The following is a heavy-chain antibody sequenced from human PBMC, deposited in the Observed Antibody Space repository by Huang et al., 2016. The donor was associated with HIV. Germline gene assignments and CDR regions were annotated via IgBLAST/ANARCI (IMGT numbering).Heavy chain of an antibody. Sequence: QLQLQESGPGLVRPSETLSLTCSVSGGSVNSGYYYWGWIRQPPVKGLEWIASVFEGGNTFYSPSRKSRVSMSVDTSKKRFSLKLSSVTAADTAVYFCARLPFDYVWGTQRQTALDELDVWGQGTMVTVSS. V-gene: IGHV4-39*01. J-gene: IGHJ3*01. D-gene: IGHD3-16*01. CDR1: GGSVNSGYYY. CDR3: ARLPFDYVWGTQRQTALDELDV. CDR2: VFEGGNT.